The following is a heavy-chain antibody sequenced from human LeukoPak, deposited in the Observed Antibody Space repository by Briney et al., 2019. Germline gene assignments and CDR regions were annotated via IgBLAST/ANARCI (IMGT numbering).Heavy chain of an antibody. Sequence: GASVKVSRKASGGTFSSYAISWVRQAPGQGLEWMGRIIPILGIANYAQKFQGRVTITADKSTSTAYMELSSLRSEDTAVYYCARDLSGSYSSGYDAFDIWGQGTMVTVSS. CDR1: GGTFSSYA. D-gene: IGHD1-26*01. J-gene: IGHJ3*02. CDR2: IIPILGIA. V-gene: IGHV1-69*04. CDR3: ARDLSGSYSSGYDAFDI.